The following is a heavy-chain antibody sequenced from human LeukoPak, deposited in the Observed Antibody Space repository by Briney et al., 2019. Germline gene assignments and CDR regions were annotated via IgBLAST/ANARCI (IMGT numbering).Heavy chain of an antibody. CDR1: GLTFSDFW. D-gene: IGHD1/OR15-1a*01. V-gene: IGHV3-74*01. CDR2: VKGDGRTT. CDR3: AKQKYPDY. J-gene: IGHJ4*02. Sequence: GGSLRLSCAASGLTFSDFWMHWVRQPPGKGLVWVALVKGDGRTTIYADSVKGRFTISRDNSKNTLYLQMNSLRAEDTAVYYCAKQKYPDYWGQGTLVTVSS.